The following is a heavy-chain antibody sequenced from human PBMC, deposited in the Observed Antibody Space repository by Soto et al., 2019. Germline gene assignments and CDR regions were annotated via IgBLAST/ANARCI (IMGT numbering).Heavy chain of an antibody. CDR1: GGSFRGYY. CDR3: AKSGYAKRFDY. D-gene: IGHD5-12*01. Sequence: SETLSLTCAVYGGSFRGYYWSWIRQPPGKGLEWIGEINHSGSTNYNPSLKSRVTISVDTSKNQFSLKLSSVTAADTAVYYCAKSGYAKRFDYWGQGTLVTVSS. J-gene: IGHJ4*02. V-gene: IGHV4-34*01. CDR2: INHSGST.